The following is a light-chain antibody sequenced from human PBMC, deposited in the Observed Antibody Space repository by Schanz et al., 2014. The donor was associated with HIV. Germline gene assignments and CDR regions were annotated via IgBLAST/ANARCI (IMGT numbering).Light chain of an antibody. CDR1: QSVSSN. CDR3: QQFNNWPPEGT. CDR2: RAS. Sequence: EIVMTQSPATLSESPGERVTLSCRASQSVSSNLAWYQHKPGQAPRLLIYRASTRATGIPARFSGSGSGTEFTLTISSLLSEDFAIYYCQQFNNWPPEGTFGHGTKVELK. J-gene: IGKJ1*01. V-gene: IGKV3-15*01.